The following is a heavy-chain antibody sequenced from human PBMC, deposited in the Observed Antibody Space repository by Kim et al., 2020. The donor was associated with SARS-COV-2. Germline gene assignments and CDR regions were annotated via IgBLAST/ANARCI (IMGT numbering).Heavy chain of an antibody. Sequence: SVKVSCKASGGTFSSYTISWVRQAPRQGLEWMGRIIPILGIANYAQKFQGRVTITADKSTSTAYMELSSLRSEDTAVYYCARDRAVVTPHWYFDLWGRGTLVTVSS. CDR3: ARDRAVVTPHWYFDL. V-gene: IGHV1-69*04. CDR2: IIPILGIA. J-gene: IGHJ2*01. CDR1: GGTFSSYT. D-gene: IGHD2-15*01.